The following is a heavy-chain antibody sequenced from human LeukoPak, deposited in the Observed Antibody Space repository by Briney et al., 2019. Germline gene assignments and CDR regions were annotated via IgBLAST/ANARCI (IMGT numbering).Heavy chain of an antibody. CDR2: IYSGGST. CDR1: GFTVSSNY. D-gene: IGHD4-17*01. Sequence: GGSLRLSCAASGFTVSSNYMSWGRQAPGKGLEWVSVIYSGGSTYYADSVKGRFTISRDNSKNTLYLQMNSLRAEDTAVYYCARSGSGDYEYYFDYWGQGTLVTVSS. CDR3: ARSGSGDYEYYFDY. J-gene: IGHJ4*02. V-gene: IGHV3-53*01.